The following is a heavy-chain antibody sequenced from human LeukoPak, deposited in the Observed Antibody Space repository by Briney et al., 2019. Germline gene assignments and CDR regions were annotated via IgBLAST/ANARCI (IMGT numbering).Heavy chain of an antibody. CDR2: IIPIFGTA. CDR1: GGTFSSYA. V-gene: IGHV1-69*01. J-gene: IGHJ4*02. D-gene: IGHD1-26*01. Sequence: PGGSLRLSCAASGGTFSSYAISWVRQAPGQGLEWMGGIIPIFGTANYAQKFQGRVTITADESTSTAYMELSSLRSEDTAVYYCARDGGGIVGAIAPFYFDYWGQGTLVTVSS. CDR3: ARDGGGIVGAIAPFYFDY.